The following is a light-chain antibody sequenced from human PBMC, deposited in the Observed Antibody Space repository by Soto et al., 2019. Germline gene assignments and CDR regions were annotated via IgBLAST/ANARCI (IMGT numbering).Light chain of an antibody. CDR3: QQYNSYS. CDR2: HAS. CDR1: QSISSW. J-gene: IGKJ1*01. V-gene: IGKV1-5*01. Sequence: PSTLSASVGDRVTITCRASQSISSWLAWYQQKPGKAPKLLIYHASSLESGVPSRFSGSGSGTEFTLTISSLQPDDFATYYCQQYNSYSFGQGTKVDIK.